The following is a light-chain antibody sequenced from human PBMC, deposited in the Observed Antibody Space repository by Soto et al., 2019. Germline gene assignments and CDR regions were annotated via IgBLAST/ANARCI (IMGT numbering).Light chain of an antibody. V-gene: IGKV3D-15*01. J-gene: IGKJ4*01. CDR1: QRVASSH. CDR2: GAS. CDR3: QQYHNWVT. Sequence: EIVLTQSPGTLSLSPGESATLSCRASQRVASSHIAWYRQKPGQAPWLLIYGASTRATGIPARFSGSGSGTEFTLSISSLQSEDFAVYYCQQYHNWVTFGGGTKVEIK.